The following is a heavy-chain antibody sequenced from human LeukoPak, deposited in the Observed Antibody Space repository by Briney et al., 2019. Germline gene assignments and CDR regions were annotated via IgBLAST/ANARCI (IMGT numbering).Heavy chain of an antibody. Sequence: SETLSLTCTVSGGSTISYYWSWIRPPAGKGLGWIGRIFTSGSIDYTPPLKSRVTMSVDTSTNQFSLKLSSVTAADTAVYYCARDNWGSSSIYYYYYMDVWGKGTTVTVSS. J-gene: IGHJ6*03. D-gene: IGHD6-6*01. CDR3: ARDNWGSSSIYYYYYMDV. CDR1: GGSTISYY. CDR2: IFTSGSI. V-gene: IGHV4-4*07.